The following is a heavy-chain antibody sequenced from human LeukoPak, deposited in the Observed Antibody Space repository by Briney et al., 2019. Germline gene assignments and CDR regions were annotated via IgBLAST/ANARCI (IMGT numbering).Heavy chain of an antibody. CDR3: ARAVRSSQTRDAFDI. CDR2: IRYDGFNK. CDR1: GFTFSSYG. Sequence: GGSLRLSCAASGFTFSSYGMHWVRQAPGKGLEWVAFIRYDGFNKYYADSVKGRFTFSRDNSKNTLYLQMNSLRAEDTAMYYCARAVRSSQTRDAFDIWGQGTMVTVSS. V-gene: IGHV3-30*02. D-gene: IGHD3-10*01. J-gene: IGHJ3*02.